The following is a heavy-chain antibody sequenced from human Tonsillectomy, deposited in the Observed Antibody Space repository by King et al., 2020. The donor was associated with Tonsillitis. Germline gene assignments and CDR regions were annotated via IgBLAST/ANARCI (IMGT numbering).Heavy chain of an antibody. Sequence: QLQESGPGLVKPSETLSLTCAVSGYSISSGYYWGWIRQPPGKGLEWIGSIYHSGSTYYNPSLKSRVTILVDTSKNQFSLKLRSVTAADTGVYFCARAEGILLWPHHYDYWGQGPLVTVSS. V-gene: IGHV4-38-2*01. J-gene: IGHJ4*02. CDR1: GYSISSGYY. CDR3: ARAEGILLWPHHYDY. CDR2: IYHSGST. D-gene: IGHD5-18*01.